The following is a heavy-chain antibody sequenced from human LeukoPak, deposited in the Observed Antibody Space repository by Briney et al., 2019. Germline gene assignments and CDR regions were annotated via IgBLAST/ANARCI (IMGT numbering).Heavy chain of an antibody. D-gene: IGHD3-3*01. CDR2: ISAYNGNT. J-gene: IGHJ6*02. CDR1: GYTFTSYG. V-gene: IGHV1-18*01. CDR3: AREGYDFWSGYPRYGMDV. Sequence: GASVKVSCKASGYTFTSYGISWVRQAPGQGLEWMGWISAYNGNTNYAQKLQGRVTMTTDTSTSTAYMELRSLRSDDTAVYYCAREGYDFWSGYPRYGMDVWGQGTTVTVSS.